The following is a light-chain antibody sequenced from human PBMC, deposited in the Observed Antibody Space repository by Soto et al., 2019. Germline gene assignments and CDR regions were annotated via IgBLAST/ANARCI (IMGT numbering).Light chain of an antibody. J-gene: IGKJ3*01. V-gene: IGKV3-11*01. CDR2: DAY. CDR3: QQRSNWPRIT. Sequence: ELVLTQSPATLSLSPGERATLSCRASQSVSSYLAWYQQKPGQAPRLLIYDAYNRATGIPARFSGSGSGTDFTLTISSLEPEDFAVYYCQQRSNWPRITFGPGTKVDIK. CDR1: QSVSSY.